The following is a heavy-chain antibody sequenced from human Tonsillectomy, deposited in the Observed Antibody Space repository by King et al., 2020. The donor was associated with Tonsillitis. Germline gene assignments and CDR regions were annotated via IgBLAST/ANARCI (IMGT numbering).Heavy chain of an antibody. J-gene: IGHJ4*02. CDR2: ISYDGSNK. Sequence: VKLVESGGGVVQPGRSLRLSCAASGFTFSSYAMHWVRQAPGKGLEWVAVISYDGSNKYYADSVKGRFTISRDNSKNTLYLQMNSLRAEDTAVYYCAGDWGPVAGVVACSLDSWGQGTVATVSS. D-gene: IGHD3-22*01. CDR3: AGDWGPVAGVVACSLDS. V-gene: IGHV3-30-3*01. CDR1: GFTFSSYA.